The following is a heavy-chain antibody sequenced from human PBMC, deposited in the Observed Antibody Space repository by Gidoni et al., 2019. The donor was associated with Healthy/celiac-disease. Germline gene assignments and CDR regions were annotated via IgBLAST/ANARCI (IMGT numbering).Heavy chain of an antibody. CDR2: IYTSGST. CDR3: ARGYCSGGSCGPDY. J-gene: IGHJ4*02. V-gene: IGHV4-61*02. Sequence: QVQLQESGPGLVKPSQTLSLTCTVSGGSISSGSYYWSWIRPPAGKGLEWIGRIYTSGSTNYNPSLKSLVTISVDTSKNQFSLKLSSVTAADTAVYYCARGYCSGGSCGPDYWGQGTLVTVSS. D-gene: IGHD2-15*01. CDR1: GGSISSGSYY.